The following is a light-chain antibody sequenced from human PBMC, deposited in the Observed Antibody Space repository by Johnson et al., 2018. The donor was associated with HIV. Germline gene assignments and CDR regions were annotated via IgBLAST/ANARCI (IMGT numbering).Light chain of an antibody. CDR2: ENN. Sequence: QSVLTQSPSVSAAPGQKVTISCSGCGSNIGNNYVSWYQQLPGTAPKLLIYENNKRPSEIPGRFSGYKYGPSATMGITGLNMGDEDDYYRGTWDGSLSAYVFGPGTKVTVL. CDR3: GTWDGSLSAYV. CDR1: GSNIGNNY. V-gene: IGLV1-51*02. J-gene: IGLJ1*01.